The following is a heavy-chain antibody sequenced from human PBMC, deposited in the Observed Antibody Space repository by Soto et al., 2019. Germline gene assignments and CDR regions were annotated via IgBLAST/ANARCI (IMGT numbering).Heavy chain of an antibody. D-gene: IGHD6-13*01. J-gene: IGHJ4*02. Sequence: SETLSLTCTVSGDSISNSFWAWIRQPPGKGLEWIGYIHYSGSANYNPSLKSRVTISVDTPKNQFSLTLNSVTAADTAVYYWARDSRERGPQQVVQLDYWGQGAQVT. CDR1: GDSISNSF. CDR2: IHYSGSA. CDR3: ARDSRERGPQQVVQLDY. V-gene: IGHV4-59*01.